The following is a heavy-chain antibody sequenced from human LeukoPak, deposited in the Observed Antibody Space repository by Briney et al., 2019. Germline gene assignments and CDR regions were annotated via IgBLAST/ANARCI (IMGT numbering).Heavy chain of an antibody. CDR3: ARAYYDILTGYPEVDY. CDR2: INSDGSST. Sequence: GGSLRLSCAASGFTFSSYWMHCVRQAPGKGLVWVSRINSDGSSTNYADSVKGRFTISRDNAKNTLYLQRNSQRAEDTAVYYCARAYYDILTGYPEVDYWGQGTLVTVSS. V-gene: IGHV3-74*01. CDR1: GFTFSSYW. D-gene: IGHD3-9*01. J-gene: IGHJ4*02.